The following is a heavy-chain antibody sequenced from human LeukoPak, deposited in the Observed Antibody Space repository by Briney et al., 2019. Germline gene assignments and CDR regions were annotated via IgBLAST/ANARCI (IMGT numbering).Heavy chain of an antibody. Sequence: ASVKVSCKASVFTFTRYYMHWVRQAPGQGLEWMGLINPSGGNTTYAQKFQGRVTMTTDTSTSTVYMELSSLRSEDTAVYYCTRDTYYYDSSGSYSIDYWGQGTLVTVSS. V-gene: IGHV1-46*03. J-gene: IGHJ4*02. CDR1: VFTFTRYY. D-gene: IGHD3-22*01. CDR2: INPSGGNT. CDR3: TRDTYYYDSSGSYSIDY.